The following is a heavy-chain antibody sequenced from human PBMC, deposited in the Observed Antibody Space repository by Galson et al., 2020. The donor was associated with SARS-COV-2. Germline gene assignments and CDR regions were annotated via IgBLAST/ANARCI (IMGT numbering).Heavy chain of an antibody. D-gene: IGHD5-12*01. CDR3: ARDEDGYNDV. CDR2: IKQDGSDR. Sequence: GESPKISRSAPGFKFSSHWMSWVRQAPGQGLQWVANIKQDGSDRYYVDSVKGRFTISTDYAKNSVFLQMNDLRADDTAVYYCARDEDGYNDVWGQGTLVAVSS. CDR1: GFKFSSHW. J-gene: IGHJ1*01. V-gene: IGHV3-7*01.